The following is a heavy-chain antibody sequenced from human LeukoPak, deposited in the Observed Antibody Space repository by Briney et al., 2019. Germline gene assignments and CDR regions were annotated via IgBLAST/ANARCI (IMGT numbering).Heavy chain of an antibody. CDR3: ARGSLYQLLYTGWFDP. D-gene: IGHD2-2*02. Sequence: ASVKVSCKASGYTFTNYYMHWVRQAPGQGLEWMGWINPNSGGTNYAQKFQGWVTMTRDTSISTAYMELSRLRSDDTAVYYCARGSLYQLLYTGWFDPWGQGTLVTVSS. J-gene: IGHJ5*02. V-gene: IGHV1-2*04. CDR1: GYTFTNYY. CDR2: INPNSGGT.